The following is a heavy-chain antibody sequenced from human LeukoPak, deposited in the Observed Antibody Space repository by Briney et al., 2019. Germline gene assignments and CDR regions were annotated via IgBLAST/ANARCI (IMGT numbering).Heavy chain of an antibody. CDR1: GYTFTSYG. V-gene: IGHV1-18*03. D-gene: IGHD3-10*01. J-gene: IGHJ4*02. Sequence: GASVTVSCKASGYTFTSYGISWVRQAPGQGLEWMGWISAYNGNTNYAQKLQGRVTMTTDTSTSKVYMELRSVRSEDMVVYYCARGLKELQTDYWGQGTLVTVSS. CDR2: ISAYNGNT. CDR3: ARGLKELQTDY.